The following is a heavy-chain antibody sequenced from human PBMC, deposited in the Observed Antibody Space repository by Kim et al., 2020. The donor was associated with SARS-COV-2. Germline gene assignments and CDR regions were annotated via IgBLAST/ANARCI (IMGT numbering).Heavy chain of an antibody. CDR2: ISSSSSYI. D-gene: IGHD6-13*01. Sequence: GGSLRLSCAASGFTFSSYSMNWVRQAPGKGLEWVSSISSSSSYIYYADSVKGRFTISRDNAKNSLYLQMNSLRAEDTAVYYCARWGGSWANWFDPWGQGTLVTVSS. CDR1: GFTFSSYS. CDR3: ARWGGSWANWFDP. J-gene: IGHJ5*02. V-gene: IGHV3-21*01.